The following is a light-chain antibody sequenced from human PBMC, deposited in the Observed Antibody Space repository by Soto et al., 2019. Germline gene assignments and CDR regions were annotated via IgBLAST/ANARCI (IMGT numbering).Light chain of an antibody. CDR1: SSDVGGYNY. CDR2: DVS. J-gene: IGLJ3*02. CDR3: TSYTTSSTHWV. V-gene: IGLV2-14*01. Sequence: QSALTQPASVSGSPGQSITISCTGTSSDVGGYNYVSWDQQHPDKAPKLMIYDVSNRPSGVSNRFAGSKSGNTASLTISGLQAEDEADYYCTSYTTSSTHWVFGGGTKVTVL.